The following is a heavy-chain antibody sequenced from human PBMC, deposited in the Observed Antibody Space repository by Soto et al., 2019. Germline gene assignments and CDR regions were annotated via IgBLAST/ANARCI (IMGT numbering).Heavy chain of an antibody. CDR1: GESIDTAGYY. CDR3: SRGDY. CDR2: IYHSGAT. Sequence: QVQLQESGPRLVRPSQTLSLTCTVSGESIDTAGYYWTWIRQRPGRGLEWLGFIYHSGATYYSSSMKSRISISIDRSQNQFSLKVTYVTAADTAVYFCSRGDYWGQGMLVTVSS. J-gene: IGHJ4*02. V-gene: IGHV4-31*03.